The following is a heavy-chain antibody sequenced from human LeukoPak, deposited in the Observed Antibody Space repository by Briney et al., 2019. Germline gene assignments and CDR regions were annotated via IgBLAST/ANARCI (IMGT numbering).Heavy chain of an antibody. J-gene: IGHJ4*02. CDR1: GFTFSSYS. D-gene: IGHD2-15*01. CDR3: AGVTPGQLLLPVAY. Sequence: GGSLRLSCAASGFTFSSYSMNGVRQAPGKGLEWVSSISSSSSYIYYADSVKGRFTISRDNDKNSLYLQMTSLRDGDTAVYYCAGVTPGQLLLPVAYWGQGTLVTVSS. CDR2: ISSSSSYI. V-gene: IGHV3-21*01.